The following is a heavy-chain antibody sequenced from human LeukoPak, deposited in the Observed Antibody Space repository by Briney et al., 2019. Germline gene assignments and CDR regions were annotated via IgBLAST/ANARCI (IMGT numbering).Heavy chain of an antibody. V-gene: IGHV3-23*01. CDR1: GFTFSSYA. CDR2: ISSSGGST. Sequence: GGSLRPSCAASGFTFSSYAMSWVRQAPGKGLEWVSAISSSGGSTYYADSVKGRFTISRDNSKNTLYLQMNSLRAEDTAVYYCANDRGTIFGVVIRSPYWGQGTLVTVSS. J-gene: IGHJ4*02. D-gene: IGHD3-3*01. CDR3: ANDRGTIFGVVIRSPY.